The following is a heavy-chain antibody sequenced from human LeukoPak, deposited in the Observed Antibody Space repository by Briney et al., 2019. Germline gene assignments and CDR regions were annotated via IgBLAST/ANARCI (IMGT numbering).Heavy chain of an antibody. CDR1: GFTFSSYW. D-gene: IGHD3-10*01. CDR2: IKQDGSEK. V-gene: IGHV3-7*03. Sequence: GGSLRLSCAASGFTFSSYWMHWVRQAPGKGLVWVANIKQDGSEKYYVDSVKGRFTISRDNAKNSLYLQMNSLRAEDTAVYYCARAGGGVPFDYWGQGTLVTVSS. J-gene: IGHJ4*02. CDR3: ARAGGGVPFDY.